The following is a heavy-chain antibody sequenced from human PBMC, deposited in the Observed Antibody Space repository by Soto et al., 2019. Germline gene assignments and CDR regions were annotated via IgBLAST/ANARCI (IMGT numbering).Heavy chain of an antibody. J-gene: IGHJ4*02. D-gene: IGHD1-1*01. CDR1: GFTFSNYG. V-gene: IGHV3-48*01. CDR2: ISSSSSTI. Sequence: EVHLVESGGGLVQPGGSLRLSCEASGFTFSNYGINWVRQAPGKGLEWVSHISSSSSTIYYAESVKGRFSITRDNAKNSLYLKMSRLRAKHTAVYYCATSFITTVGTTAWGQVTQVTVSS. CDR3: ATSFITTVGTTA.